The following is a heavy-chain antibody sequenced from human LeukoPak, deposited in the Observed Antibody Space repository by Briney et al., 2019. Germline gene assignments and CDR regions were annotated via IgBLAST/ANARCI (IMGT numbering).Heavy chain of an antibody. J-gene: IGHJ4*02. V-gene: IGHV3-30*18. D-gene: IGHD1-26*01. CDR1: GFTFSSYG. CDR2: ISYDGSNK. Sequence: PGGSLRLSCAASGFTFSSYGMHWVRQAPGKGLEWGAVISYDGSNKYYPDSVKGRFTISRDNSKNTLYLQMNSLRAEDTAVYYCAKGPDSGSYLYYFDYWGQGTLVTVSS. CDR3: AKGPDSGSYLYYFDY.